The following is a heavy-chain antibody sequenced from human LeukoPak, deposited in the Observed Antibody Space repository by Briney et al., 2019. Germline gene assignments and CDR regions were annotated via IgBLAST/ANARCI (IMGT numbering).Heavy chain of an antibody. D-gene: IGHD5-18*01. CDR1: GGSINTFY. CDR2: IYSRGST. Sequence: SETLSLTCTVSGGSINTFYWSWIRQPAGKGLEWIGRIYSRGSTNYNPSLKSRVTMSVDPSKNQFSQKLSSVTAADTAVYYCARVRSYGDFYYYMDVWGKGTTVTISS. CDR3: ARVRSYGDFYYYMDV. V-gene: IGHV4-4*07. J-gene: IGHJ6*03.